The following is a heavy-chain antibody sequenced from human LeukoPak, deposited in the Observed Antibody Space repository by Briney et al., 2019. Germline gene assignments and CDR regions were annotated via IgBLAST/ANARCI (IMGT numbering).Heavy chain of an antibody. CDR3: AKDSCSGGSCYASRPGDY. Sequence: GGSLRLSCAASGFTFSSYSMNWVRQAPGKGLEWVSAISGSGGSTYYADSVKGRFTISRDNSKNTLYLQMNSLRAEDTAVYYCAKDSCSGGSCYASRPGDYWGQGTLVTVSS. D-gene: IGHD2-15*01. V-gene: IGHV3-23*01. J-gene: IGHJ4*02. CDR1: GFTFSSYS. CDR2: ISGSGGST.